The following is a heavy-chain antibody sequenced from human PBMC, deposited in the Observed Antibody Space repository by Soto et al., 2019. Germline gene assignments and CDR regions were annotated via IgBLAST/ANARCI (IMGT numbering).Heavy chain of an antibody. V-gene: IGHV3-9*01. Sequence: EVQLVESGGGLVQPGRSLRLSCGASGFTFDEYAMHWVRQAPGKGLEWVSGISWNSGTIGYAVSVEGRFTISRDNAKRSLYLQMSSLRAEDTALYYCAKSTGGTANGIDVWGQGTTVTVSS. CDR2: ISWNSGTI. J-gene: IGHJ6*02. CDR1: GFTFDEYA. CDR3: AKSTGGTANGIDV. D-gene: IGHD2-8*02.